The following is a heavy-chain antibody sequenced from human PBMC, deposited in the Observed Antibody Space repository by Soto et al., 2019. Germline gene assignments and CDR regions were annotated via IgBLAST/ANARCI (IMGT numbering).Heavy chain of an antibody. V-gene: IGHV1-2*02. CDR2: INPHTGDT. D-gene: IGHD6-25*01. J-gene: IGHJ2*01. CDR1: GYPLTDFY. Sequence: QVQLVQSGAEVKKPGASVTVSCKTSGYPLTDFYIHWVRQAPGQGLEWMAWINPHTGDTNTALKFQSRVTMTRATSINTAFMELTRLRSDDTAVYYCAREGGAAPGARREWYLHLWGLGTLV. CDR3: AREGGAAPGARREWYLHL.